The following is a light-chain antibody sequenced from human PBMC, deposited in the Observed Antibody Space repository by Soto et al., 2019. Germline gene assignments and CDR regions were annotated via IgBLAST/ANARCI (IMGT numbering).Light chain of an antibody. Sequence: QSVLTQAASVSGSPGQSITISRTGTSSDIGGSDYVSWYQKHPGKAPKVIIYEVSDRPSGVSDRFSGSKSGNTASLTISGLQAEDEADYYCSSYVTSGTLVFGGGTKVTVL. CDR2: EVS. CDR1: SSDIGGSDY. CDR3: SSYVTSGTLV. J-gene: IGLJ3*02. V-gene: IGLV2-14*01.